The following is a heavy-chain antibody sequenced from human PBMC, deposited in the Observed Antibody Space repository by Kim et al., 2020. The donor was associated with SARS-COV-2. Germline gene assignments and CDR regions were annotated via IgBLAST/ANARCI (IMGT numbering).Heavy chain of an antibody. D-gene: IGHD3-3*01. V-gene: IGHV1-46*01. CDR3: ARGRDDHTAYGMDV. Sequence: YAQKCQDRITMTTDPSTGTVYMELSSLRSEDTAVYYCARGRDDHTAYGMDVWGQGTTVTVSS. J-gene: IGHJ6*02.